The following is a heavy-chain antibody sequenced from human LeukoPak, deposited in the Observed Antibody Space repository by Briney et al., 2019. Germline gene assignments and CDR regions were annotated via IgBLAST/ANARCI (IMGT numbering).Heavy chain of an antibody. V-gene: IGHV3-74*01. CDR3: VRGLHGSWGKFDY. J-gene: IGHJ4*02. Sequence: GGSLRLSCAASGFTFSSDWMHWVRQVPGKGLVWVLRINSDGSSAIYADSVKGRFTISRDNAKNTLYLQMNSLRAEDTAVYYCVRGLHGSWGKFDYWGQGTLVTVSS. CDR1: GFTFSSDW. D-gene: IGHD6-13*01. CDR2: INSDGSSA.